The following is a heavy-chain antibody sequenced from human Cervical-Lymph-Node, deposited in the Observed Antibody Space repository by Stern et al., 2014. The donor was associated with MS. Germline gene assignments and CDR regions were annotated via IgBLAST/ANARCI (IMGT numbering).Heavy chain of an antibody. D-gene: IGHD3-3*01. J-gene: IGHJ6*02. V-gene: IGHV4-39*01. Sequence: QVQLQESGPGLVKPSETLSLTCTVSGASVSSGSYYWGWIRQSPGKRLEWIGYVYYTGTPYSNPSLSSRVTISIDTSNNHFFLHLPSVTATDTAVYYCARHDQFLGGMDVWGQGTTVTVSS. CDR2: VYYTGTP. CDR3: ARHDQFLGGMDV. CDR1: GASVSSGSYY.